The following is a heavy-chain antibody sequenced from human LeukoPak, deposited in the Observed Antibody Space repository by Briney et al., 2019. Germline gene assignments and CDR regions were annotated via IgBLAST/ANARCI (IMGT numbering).Heavy chain of an antibody. CDR1: GGSISSSSYY. CDR2: IYYSGST. Sequence: SETLSLTCTVSGGSISSSSYYWGWIRQPPGKGLEWIGSIYYSGSTYYNPSLKSRVTISVDTSKNQFSLKLSSVTAADTAVYYCARDFGYSSGRRYFQHWGQGTLVTVSS. J-gene: IGHJ1*01. V-gene: IGHV4-39*07. D-gene: IGHD6-19*01. CDR3: ARDFGYSSGRRYFQH.